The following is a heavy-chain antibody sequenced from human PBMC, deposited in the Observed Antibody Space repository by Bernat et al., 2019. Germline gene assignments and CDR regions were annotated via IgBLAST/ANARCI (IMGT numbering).Heavy chain of an antibody. CDR3: ARGTSTSAPYMDV. CDR1: GFTFSDYY. V-gene: IGHV3-11*05. J-gene: IGHJ6*03. CDR2: ISSSSIYT. Sequence: QVQLVESGGGLVKPGGSLRLSCAASGFTFSDYYMSWIRQAPGKGLDWVSSISSSSIYTNYADSVKGRFTISRDKAKNSLYLQMNSLRAEDTAVYYCARGTSTSAPYMDVWGKGTTVTVSS.